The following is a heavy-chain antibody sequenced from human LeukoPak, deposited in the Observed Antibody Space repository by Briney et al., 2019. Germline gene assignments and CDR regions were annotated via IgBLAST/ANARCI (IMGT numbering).Heavy chain of an antibody. Sequence: GGSLRLSCVASGFTFTGHSMHWVRQAPGKGLEWVSALSGSGGNTYYADSVKGRFTISRDNSKNTLYLQMNSLRAEDTAVYYCAKFRQWLGPFDYWGQGTLVTVSS. CDR2: LSGSGGNT. D-gene: IGHD6-19*01. V-gene: IGHV3-23*01. J-gene: IGHJ4*02. CDR1: GFTFTGHS. CDR3: AKFRQWLGPFDY.